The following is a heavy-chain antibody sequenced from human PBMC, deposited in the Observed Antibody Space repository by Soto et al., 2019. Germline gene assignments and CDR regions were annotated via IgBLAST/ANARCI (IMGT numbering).Heavy chain of an antibody. J-gene: IGHJ2*01. CDR2: ISPYNGET. V-gene: IGHV1-18*01. CDR1: GYTFSEYG. Sequence: QVQLVQSGAEVKRPGASVKVSCKASGYTFSEYGISWVRQAPGQGLEWMGWISPYNGETSFPQNDDGRVTLATDTSTNTAYMDVRSLRSDDTAVYYCAKARHRRVIGSPASGGWFFDLWGPGTLVTVSS. CDR3: AKARHRRVIGSPASGGWFFDL. D-gene: IGHD2-15*01.